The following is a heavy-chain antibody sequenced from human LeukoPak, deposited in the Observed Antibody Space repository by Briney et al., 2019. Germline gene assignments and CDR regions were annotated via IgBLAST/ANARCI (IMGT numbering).Heavy chain of an antibody. J-gene: IGHJ4*02. D-gene: IGHD1-26*01. CDR1: GFTFSDYY. Sequence: GGSLRLSCAASGFTFSDYYMSWIRQAPGKGLELVSYISSSGSTIYYADSVKGRFTISRDNAKNSLYLQMNSLRAEDTAVYYCARDVEVGATSGADYWGRGTLVTVSS. CDR2: ISSSGSTI. CDR3: ARDVEVGATSGADY. V-gene: IGHV3-11*04.